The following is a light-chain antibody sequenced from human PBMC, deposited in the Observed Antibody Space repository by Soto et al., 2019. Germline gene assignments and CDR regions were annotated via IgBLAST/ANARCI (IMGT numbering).Light chain of an antibody. Sequence: QSALTQPASVSGSPGQSITISCTGTSSDVGSYNLVSWYQQHPGKAPKLMIYEGSKRPSGVSNRFSCSKSGNTTSLTISGLQAEGEADYYCCSYAGSSLCGFGGGTKVTVL. CDR1: SSDVGSYNL. J-gene: IGLJ1*01. V-gene: IGLV2-23*01. CDR2: EGS. CDR3: CSYAGSSLCG.